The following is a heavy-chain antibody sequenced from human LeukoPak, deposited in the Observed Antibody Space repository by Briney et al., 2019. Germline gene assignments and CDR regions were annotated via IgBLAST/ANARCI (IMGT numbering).Heavy chain of an antibody. V-gene: IGHV3-21*06. CDR2: ISGSTSYI. Sequence: PGRSLRLSCAASGFTFSSYSMNWVRQAPGKGLEWVSSISGSTSYIYYADSVKGRFTISRDNAKNSLYLQMYSLRVEDTAVYYCARDAYYFDSSGYYISLDYWGQGTLVTVSS. CDR3: ARDAYYFDSSGYYISLDY. J-gene: IGHJ4*02. CDR1: GFTFSSYS. D-gene: IGHD3-22*01.